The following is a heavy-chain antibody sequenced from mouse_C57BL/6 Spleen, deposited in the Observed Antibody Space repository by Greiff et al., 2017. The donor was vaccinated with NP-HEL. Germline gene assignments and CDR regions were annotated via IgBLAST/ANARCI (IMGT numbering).Heavy chain of an antibody. CDR3: ARMGGYAMDY. D-gene: IGHD4-1*01. CDR1: GYTFTDYY. Sequence: EVQLQQSGPELVKPGASVKISCKASGYTFTDYYMNWVKQSHGKSLEWIGDINPNNGGTSYNQKFKGKATLTVDKSSSTAYMELRSLTSEDSAVYYCARMGGYAMDYWGQGTSGTVSS. J-gene: IGHJ4*01. V-gene: IGHV1-26*01. CDR2: INPNNGGT.